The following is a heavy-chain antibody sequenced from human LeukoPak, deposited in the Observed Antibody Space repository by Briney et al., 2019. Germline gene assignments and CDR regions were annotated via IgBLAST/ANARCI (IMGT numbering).Heavy chain of an antibody. CDR3: ARVAVVAARPGSVDY. J-gene: IGHJ4*02. V-gene: IGHV4-30-4*08. Sequence: SETLSLTCIVSGGSISSGDYYWNWIRQPPGKGLEWIGYVYYSGSTYYNPSLKSRLTTSVDTSKNQFSLRLSSVTAADTAVYYCARVAVVAARPGSVDYWGQGTLVTVSS. CDR2: VYYSGST. D-gene: IGHD6-6*01. CDR1: GGSISSGDYY.